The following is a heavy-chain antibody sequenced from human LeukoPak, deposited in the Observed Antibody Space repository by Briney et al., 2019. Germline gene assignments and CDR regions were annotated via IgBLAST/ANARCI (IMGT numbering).Heavy chain of an antibody. D-gene: IGHD3-10*01. CDR2: INTDSGGT. V-gene: IGHV1-2*02. Sequence: GASVKVSCKASGYTFTSYDINWVRQAPGQGLEWLGWINTDSGGTNYAQKFLGRVTMTRDKANSTAYLELSGLRSDDTAVYYCSRHVVTLVRGVNNRKEDWFDPWGQGTLVSVSS. CDR3: SRHVVTLVRGVNNRKEDWFDP. J-gene: IGHJ5*02. CDR1: GYTFTSYD.